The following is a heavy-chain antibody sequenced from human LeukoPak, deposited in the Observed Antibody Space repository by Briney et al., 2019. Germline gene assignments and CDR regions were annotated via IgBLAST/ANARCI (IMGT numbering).Heavy chain of an antibody. Sequence: AGESLRLSCAASGFTFSSYWMSWVRQAPGKGLEWVANIKQDGSEKYYVDSVKGRFTISRDNAKNSLYLQMNSLRAEDTAVYYCARDWDSSGWYGGGTFDIWGQGTMVTISS. CDR2: IKQDGSEK. D-gene: IGHD6-19*01. J-gene: IGHJ3*02. CDR3: ARDWDSSGWYGGGTFDI. CDR1: GFTFSSYW. V-gene: IGHV3-7*01.